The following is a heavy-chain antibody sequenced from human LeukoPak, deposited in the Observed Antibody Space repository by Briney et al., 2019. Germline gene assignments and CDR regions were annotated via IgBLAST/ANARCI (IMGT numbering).Heavy chain of an antibody. Sequence: ASVKVSCKASGGTFSSYAISWVRQAPGQGLEWMGGIIPIFGTANYAQKFQGRVTITADESTSTAYMELSSLRSEDTAVYYCARVILVGGTPEYYFDYWGQGTLVTVSS. V-gene: IGHV1-69*01. CDR1: GGTFSSYA. CDR2: IIPIFGTA. D-gene: IGHD1-26*01. CDR3: ARVILVGGTPEYYFDY. J-gene: IGHJ4*02.